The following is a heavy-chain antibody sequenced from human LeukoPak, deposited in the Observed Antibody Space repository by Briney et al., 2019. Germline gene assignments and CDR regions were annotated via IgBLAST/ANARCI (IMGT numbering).Heavy chain of an antibody. D-gene: IGHD2-2*01. Sequence: GGSLRLSCAASGFTFSSYSMNCVRQAPGKGLEWISYISSSSTIDYADSVKGRFTISRDNAKNSLYLQMNSLRAEDTAVYYCARDPRSSTSYQYYYMDVWGKGTTVTVSS. CDR3: ARDPRSSTSYQYYYMDV. CDR2: ISSSSTI. J-gene: IGHJ6*03. CDR1: GFTFSSYS. V-gene: IGHV3-48*01.